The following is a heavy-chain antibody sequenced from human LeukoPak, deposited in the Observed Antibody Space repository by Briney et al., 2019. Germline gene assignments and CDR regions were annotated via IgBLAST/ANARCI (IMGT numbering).Heavy chain of an antibody. V-gene: IGHV1-69*04. CDR2: IIPILGIA. D-gene: IGHD3-22*01. CDR3: ARRLRSSGYYDY. Sequence: SVKVSCKASGGTFSSYAISWVRQAPGQGLEWMGRIIPILGIANYAQKFQGRVTITADKSTSTAYMELSSLRSEDTAVYYCARRLRSSGYYDYWGQGTLVTVSS. CDR1: GGTFSSYA. J-gene: IGHJ4*02.